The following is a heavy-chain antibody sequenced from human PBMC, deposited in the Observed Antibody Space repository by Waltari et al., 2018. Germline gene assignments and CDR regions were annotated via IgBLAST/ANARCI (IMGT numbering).Heavy chain of an antibody. Sequence: QVQLQESGPGLVKPSQTLSLTCTVSGGSVSTGTYYWSWIRQPAGKGLEWIGRIDTTGTPRYNPSLVGRVSISLDASNQFSLKLRSVTAADTAVYYCARTVVGTANPFDYYYGLGVWGQGTTVTVSS. CDR2: IDTTGTP. V-gene: IGHV4-61*02. D-gene: IGHD3-16*01. CDR1: GGSVSTGTYY. J-gene: IGHJ6*02. CDR3: ARTVVGTANPFDYYYGLGV.